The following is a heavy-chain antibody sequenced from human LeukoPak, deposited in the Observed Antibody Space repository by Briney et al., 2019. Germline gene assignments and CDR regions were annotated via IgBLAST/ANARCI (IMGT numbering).Heavy chain of an antibody. CDR1: GGSFSGYY. CDR2: INHSGST. V-gene: IGHV4-34*01. D-gene: IGHD1-26*01. J-gene: IGHJ4*02. Sequence: PSETLSLTCAVYGGSFSGYYWSWIRQPPGNGLEWIGEINHSGSTNYNPSLKSRVTMSVDTSKNQFSLKLSSVTAADTAVYYCARGVSWSFTHWGQGTLVTVSS. CDR3: ARGVSWSFTH.